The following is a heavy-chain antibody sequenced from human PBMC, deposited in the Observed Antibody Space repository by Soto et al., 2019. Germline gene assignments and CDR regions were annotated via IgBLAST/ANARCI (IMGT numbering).Heavy chain of an antibody. V-gene: IGHV1-69*01. D-gene: IGHD1-1*01. CDR1: GGTFNRYT. Sequence: VQLVQSGAEVKKPGSSVKLSCKASGGTFNRYTISGVRQAPGQGLEWMGGIIPIFGTANYAQKFQGRVAIIADESTSAAYMELRSLRSEDTAVYYCALWGFRDGNNSKYNYSGMDVWGQGTTVTVSS. CDR3: ALWGFRDGNNSKYNYSGMDV. CDR2: IIPIFGTA. J-gene: IGHJ6*02.